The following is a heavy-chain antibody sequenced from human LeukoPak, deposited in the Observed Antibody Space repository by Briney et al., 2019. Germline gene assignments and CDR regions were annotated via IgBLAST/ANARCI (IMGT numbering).Heavy chain of an antibody. Sequence: PGGSLRLSCAASGFTFSSYAMHWVRQAPGKGLEWVAVISYDGSNKYYADSVKGRFTISRDNSKNTLYLQMNRLRAEDTAVYYCARDPGYSSSWYDYWGQGTLVTVSS. CDR2: ISYDGSNK. J-gene: IGHJ4*02. CDR3: ARDPGYSSSWYDY. V-gene: IGHV3-30*01. CDR1: GFTFSSYA. D-gene: IGHD6-13*01.